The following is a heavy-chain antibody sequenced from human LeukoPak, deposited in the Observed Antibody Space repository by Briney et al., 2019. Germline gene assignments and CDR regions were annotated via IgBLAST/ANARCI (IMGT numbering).Heavy chain of an antibody. V-gene: IGHV3-21*01. CDR3: AARDSYGSGSYPIDY. Sequence: GGSLRLSRAASGFTFSSYSMNWVRQAPGKGLEWVSSICSRSTYIYYADSLKGRFTISRDNAKNSLYLQMNSLRAEDTAVYYCAARDSYGSGSYPIDYWGQGTLVTVSS. CDR1: GFTFSSYS. D-gene: IGHD3-10*01. J-gene: IGHJ4*02. CDR2: ICSRSTYI.